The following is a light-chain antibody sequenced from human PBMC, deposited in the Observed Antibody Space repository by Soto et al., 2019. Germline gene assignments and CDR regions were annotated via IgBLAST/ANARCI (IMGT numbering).Light chain of an antibody. CDR3: QHLDSYST. Sequence: DIQLTQSPSFLSASVGDRVTITCRASQGISSYLAWYQQKPGKAPKLLIYAASTLQIGVPSRFSGSGSGTEFTLTIISLQPENFATYYCQHLDSYSTFGQGTRLEIK. V-gene: IGKV1-9*01. CDR2: AAS. CDR1: QGISSY. J-gene: IGKJ5*01.